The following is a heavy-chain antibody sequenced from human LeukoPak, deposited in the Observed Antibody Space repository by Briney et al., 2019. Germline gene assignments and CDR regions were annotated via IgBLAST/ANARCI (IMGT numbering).Heavy chain of an antibody. Sequence: GGSLRLSCAASGFTFSSYAMSWVRQAPGKGLEWVSGISGSGDNTYYADSVKGRFTISRDNSKNTLYVQVNSLGTEDTATYYCAKGSFYDGSGSFYFDYWGQGTLVTVSS. J-gene: IGHJ4*02. CDR3: AKGSFYDGSGSFYFDY. V-gene: IGHV3-23*01. CDR1: GFTFSSYA. D-gene: IGHD3-22*01. CDR2: ISGSGDNT.